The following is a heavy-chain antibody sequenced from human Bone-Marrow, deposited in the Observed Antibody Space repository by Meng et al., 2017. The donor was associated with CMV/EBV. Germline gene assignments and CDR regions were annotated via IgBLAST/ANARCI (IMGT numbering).Heavy chain of an antibody. CDR2: ISSSSSTI. CDR3: AKDGYCSSTSCYTWPLYYYYYGMDV. J-gene: IGHJ6*02. D-gene: IGHD2-2*02. V-gene: IGHV3-48*04. Sequence: GESLKISCAASGFTFSSYSMNWVRQAPGKGLEWVSYISSSSSTIYYADSVKGRFTISRDNAKNSLYLQMNSLRAEDTALYYCAKDGYCSSTSCYTWPLYYYYYGMDVWGQGTTVTVSS. CDR1: GFTFSSYS.